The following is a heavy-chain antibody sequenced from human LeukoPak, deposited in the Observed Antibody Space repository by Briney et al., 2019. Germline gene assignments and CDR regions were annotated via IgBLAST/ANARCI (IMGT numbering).Heavy chain of an antibody. CDR2: ISSSSSYI. CDR3: ARDRDIVVVPAAMVDY. D-gene: IGHD2-2*01. CDR1: GFTFSSYS. V-gene: IGHV3-21*01. Sequence: TSGGSLRLSCAASGFTFSSYSMNWVRQAPGKGLEWVSSISSSSSYIYYADSVKGRFTISRDNAKNSLYLQMNSLRAEDTAVYYCARDRDIVVVPAAMVDYWGQGTLVTVSS. J-gene: IGHJ4*02.